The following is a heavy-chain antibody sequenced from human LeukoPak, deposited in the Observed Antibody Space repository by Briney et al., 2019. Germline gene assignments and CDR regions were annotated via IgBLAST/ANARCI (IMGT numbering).Heavy chain of an antibody. V-gene: IGHV1-46*01. CDR2: INPSDGAT. D-gene: IGHD3-10*01. Sequence: EASVKVSCKASGYTFTMYYIHWVRQAPGQGLEWMGMINPSDGATTYAQRFQGRVTVTRDMSTTTVYMDLRSLRSEDTAVYFCARGLIGGVSAWLGGLFASYYTYYYMDVWGRGTTVTVSS. CDR1: GYTFTMYY. CDR3: ARGLIGGVSAWLGGLFASYYTYYYMDV. J-gene: IGHJ6*03.